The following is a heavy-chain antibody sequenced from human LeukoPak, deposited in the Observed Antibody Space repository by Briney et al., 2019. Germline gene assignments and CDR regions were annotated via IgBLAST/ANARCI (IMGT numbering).Heavy chain of an antibody. V-gene: IGHV1-69*05. CDR2: IIPIFGTA. CDR3: ARSSIAARWGPIDAFDI. J-gene: IGHJ3*02. Sequence: EASVKVSCKASGGTFSSYAISWVRQAPGQGLEWMGGIIPIFGTANYAQKFQGRVTITTDESTSTAYMELSSLRSEDTAVYYCARSSIAARWGPIDAFDIWGQGTMVTVSS. D-gene: IGHD6-6*01. CDR1: GGTFSSYA.